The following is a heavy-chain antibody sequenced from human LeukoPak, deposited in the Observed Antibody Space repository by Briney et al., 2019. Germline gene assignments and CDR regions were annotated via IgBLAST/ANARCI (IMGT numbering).Heavy chain of an antibody. Sequence: GSLRPSCAASGFTFSSYSMHWVRQAPGKGLEWVAVISYDGSNKYYADSVKGRFTISRDNSKNTLYLQMNSLRAEDTAVYYCARALHSKQWELMVYWGQGTLVTVSS. D-gene: IGHD1-26*01. V-gene: IGHV3-30-3*01. CDR3: ARALHSKQWELMVY. CDR1: GFTFSSYS. CDR2: ISYDGSNK. J-gene: IGHJ4*02.